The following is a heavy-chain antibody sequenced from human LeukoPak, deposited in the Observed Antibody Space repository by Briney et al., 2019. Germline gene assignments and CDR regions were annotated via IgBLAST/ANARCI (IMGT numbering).Heavy chain of an antibody. V-gene: IGHV3-74*01. CDR3: ARGGSGCFDI. D-gene: IGHD1-26*01. CDR1: GFTFSSFW. J-gene: IGHJ3*02. Sequence: GGSLRLSCAAAGFTFSSFWMDWVRHAPGKGLEWVSHIHSGGSESSYADSVKGRFTISRDNAKNTVDLQMNSLRVEDTAVYYCARGGSGCFDIWGQGTMVTVSS. CDR2: IHSGGSES.